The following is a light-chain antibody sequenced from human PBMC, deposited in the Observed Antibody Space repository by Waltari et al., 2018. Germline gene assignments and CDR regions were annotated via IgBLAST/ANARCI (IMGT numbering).Light chain of an antibody. CDR1: KLGDKY. Sequence: SYELTQPPSVSMSPGQTASITCSGDKLGDKYVCWYQKKPGQPPVLVIYQDNKRPSGIPERFSGSNSGNPATLTISGTQALDEADYYCQAWDSSTVIFGGGTKLTVL. CDR2: QDN. J-gene: IGLJ2*01. V-gene: IGLV3-1*01. CDR3: QAWDSSTVI.